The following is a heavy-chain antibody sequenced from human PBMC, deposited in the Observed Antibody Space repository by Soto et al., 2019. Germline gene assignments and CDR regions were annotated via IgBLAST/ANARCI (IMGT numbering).Heavy chain of an antibody. CDR1: NASISSSNW. CDR2: IYHTGRT. V-gene: IGHV4-4*02. J-gene: IGHJ3*02. D-gene: IGHD3-9*01. CDR3: VRDEAHYDILTGSSLGRAFDI. Sequence: QVQLQESGPGLVKPSGTLSLTCVITNASISSSNWWSWVRQPPGKGLEWIGEIYHTGRTNYNPSLRSRVTMSIDKSSNRFSLRLSSLTAADTAVYYCVRDEAHYDILTGSSLGRAFDIWGQGTMVTVSS.